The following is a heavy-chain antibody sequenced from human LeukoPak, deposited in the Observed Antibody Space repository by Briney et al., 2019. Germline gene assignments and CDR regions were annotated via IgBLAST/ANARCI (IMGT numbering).Heavy chain of an antibody. CDR2: IYYSGST. J-gene: IGHJ4*02. CDR1: GGSISSGDYY. V-gene: IGHV4-30-4*01. CDR3: AREFVAYYDFWSGYYTGYFDY. D-gene: IGHD3-3*01. Sequence: SETLSLTCTVSGGSISSGDYYWSWIRQPPGKGLEWIGYIYYSGSTYYNPSLKSRVTISVDTSKNQFSLKLSSVTATDTAVYYCAREFVAYYDFWSGYYTGYFDYWGQGTLVTVSS.